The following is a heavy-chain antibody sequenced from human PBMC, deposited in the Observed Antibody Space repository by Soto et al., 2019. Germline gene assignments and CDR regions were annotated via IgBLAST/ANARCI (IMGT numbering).Heavy chain of an antibody. D-gene: IGHD3-3*02. CDR3: ARDKDRQQLGGNYYYIMDV. Sequence: QVQLVQSGAEVKKPGSSVKVSCKTSGGTFRTSAISWVRQAPGHGLEWMGGSMPVFPTPDYAQKFQGRVTITADESTSTAYMELSSLGSEDTAVYYCARDKDRQQLGGNYYYIMDVWGQGTTVTVSS. CDR2: SMPVFPTP. J-gene: IGHJ6*02. CDR1: GGTFRTSA. V-gene: IGHV1-69*12.